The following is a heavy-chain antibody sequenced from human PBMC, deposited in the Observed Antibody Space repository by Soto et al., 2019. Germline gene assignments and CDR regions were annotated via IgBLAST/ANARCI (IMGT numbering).Heavy chain of an antibody. CDR3: EKGRGKSDFWSGYHTYYYYGMDV. D-gene: IGHD3-3*01. V-gene: IGHV3-30*18. CDR2: ISYDGSNK. J-gene: IGHJ6*02. Sequence: GVSLRLSCAASGFTFSSYGMHWVRQAPGKGLEWVAVISYDGSNKYYADSVKGRFTISRDNSKNTLYLQMNSLRAEDTAVYYCEKGRGKSDFWSGYHTYYYYGMDVWGQGTTVTVS. CDR1: GFTFSSYG.